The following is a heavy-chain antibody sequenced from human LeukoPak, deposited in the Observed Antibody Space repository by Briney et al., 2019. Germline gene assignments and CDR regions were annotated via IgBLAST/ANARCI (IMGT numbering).Heavy chain of an antibody. V-gene: IGHV4-34*01. D-gene: IGHD3-3*01. CDR2: INHSGST. Sequence: PSETLSLTCAVYGGSFSGYYWSWIRQPPGKGLEWIGEINHSGSTNYNPSLKSRVTISVDTSKNQFSLKLSSVTAADTAVYYCAGGGYYSPDAFDIWGQGTMVTVSS. J-gene: IGHJ3*02. CDR1: GGSFSGYY. CDR3: AGGGYYSPDAFDI.